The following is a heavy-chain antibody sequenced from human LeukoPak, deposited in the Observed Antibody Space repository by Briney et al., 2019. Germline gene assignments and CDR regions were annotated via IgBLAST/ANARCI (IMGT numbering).Heavy chain of an antibody. Sequence: SETLSLTCTVSGYSISSGYYWGWIRQPPGKGLEWIGSIYHSGSTYYNPSLKSRVTISVDTSKNQFSLKLSSVTAADTAVYYCARGRPRLRYSDRPWREIWFDPWGQGTLVTVSS. CDR3: ARGRPRLRYSDRPWREIWFDP. V-gene: IGHV4-38-2*02. CDR2: IYHSGST. J-gene: IGHJ5*02. CDR1: GYSISSGYY. D-gene: IGHD6-13*01.